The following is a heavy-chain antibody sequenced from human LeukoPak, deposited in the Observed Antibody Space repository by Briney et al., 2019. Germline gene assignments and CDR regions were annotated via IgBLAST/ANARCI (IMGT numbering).Heavy chain of an antibody. V-gene: IGHV4-34*01. Sequence: PSETLSLTCAVYGGSFSGYYWSWIRQPPGKGLEWIGEINHSGSTNYNPSLKSRVTISVDTSKNQFSLKLSSVTAADTAVYYCARDVPAYCSSTSCYNDYWGQGTLVTVSS. D-gene: IGHD2-2*02. CDR2: INHSGST. J-gene: IGHJ4*02. CDR1: GGSFSGYY. CDR3: ARDVPAYCSSTSCYNDY.